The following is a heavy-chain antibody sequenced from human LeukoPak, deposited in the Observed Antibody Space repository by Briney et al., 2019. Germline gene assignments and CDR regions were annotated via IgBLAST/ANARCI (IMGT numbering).Heavy chain of an antibody. V-gene: IGHV3-7*01. CDR1: GFTFSRYW. CDR3: TREGVGGFDT. J-gene: IGHJ3*02. Sequence: GGSLRLSCAGSGFTFSRYWMSWVRQAPGKGLEWVANIKQDGSDKDYVDSVKGRFTISRDNAMNSLYLQMNSLRVEDTAVYYCTREGVGGFDTWGQGAMVTVSS. D-gene: IGHD3-16*01. CDR2: IKQDGSDK.